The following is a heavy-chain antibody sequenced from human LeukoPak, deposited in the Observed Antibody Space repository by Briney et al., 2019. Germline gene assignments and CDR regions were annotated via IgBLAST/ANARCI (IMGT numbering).Heavy chain of an antibody. CDR1: GGSISSGGYY. D-gene: IGHD3-22*01. V-gene: IGHV4-30-4*08. CDR2: IYYSGST. Sequence: PSETLSLTCTVSGGSISSGGYYWSWIRQPPGKGLEWIGYIYYSGSTYYNPSLKSRVTISVDTSKNQFSLKLSSVTAADTAVYYCAMIVVTKKGVGYWGQGTLVTVSS. CDR3: AMIVVTKKGVGY. J-gene: IGHJ4*02.